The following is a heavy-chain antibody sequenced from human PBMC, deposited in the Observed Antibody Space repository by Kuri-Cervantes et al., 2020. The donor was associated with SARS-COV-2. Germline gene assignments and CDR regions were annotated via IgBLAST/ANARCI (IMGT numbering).Heavy chain of an antibody. J-gene: IGHJ4*02. V-gene: IGHV5-51*01. CDR3: ARQKFHYYDSSGYQGATDY. CDR2: IYPGDSDT. CDR1: GSSFTSYW. Sequence: GESMKISCKGSGSSFTSYWIGWVRQKPGKGLEWMGIIYPGDSDTRYSPSFQGQVTISADKSISTAYLQWSSLKASDTAMYYCARQKFHYYDSSGYQGATDYWGQGTLVTVSS. D-gene: IGHD3-22*01.